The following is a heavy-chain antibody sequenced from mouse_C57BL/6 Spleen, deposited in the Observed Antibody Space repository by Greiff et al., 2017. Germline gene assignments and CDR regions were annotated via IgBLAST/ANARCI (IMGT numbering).Heavy chain of an antibody. CDR1: GYTFTGYW. V-gene: IGHV1-9*01. J-gene: IGHJ4*01. D-gene: IGHD1-1*01. CDR3: APTTDYAMDY. Sequence: VQLQQSGAELMKPGASVKLSCKATGYTFTGYWIEWVKQRPGHGLEWIGEILPGSGSTNYNEKFQGKATFTADTSSNTAYMHLSSLTTEDSSIYYCAPTTDYAMDYWGQGTSVTVSS. CDR2: ILPGSGST.